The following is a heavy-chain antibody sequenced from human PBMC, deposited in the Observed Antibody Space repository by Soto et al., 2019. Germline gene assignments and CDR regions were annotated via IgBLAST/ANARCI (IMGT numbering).Heavy chain of an antibody. CDR2: INPGNGNT. Sequence: ASVKVSCKASGYTFTSYGMNWVRQAPGRGLEWMGCINPGNGNTKYAQKFQERVTIDRDMSTSTAYMEVSSLRSEDTAVYYCAAELRSYSGDYFDYWGQGTLVTVSS. V-gene: IGHV1-3*01. D-gene: IGHD1-26*01. CDR1: GYTFTSYG. CDR3: AAELRSYSGDYFDY. J-gene: IGHJ4*02.